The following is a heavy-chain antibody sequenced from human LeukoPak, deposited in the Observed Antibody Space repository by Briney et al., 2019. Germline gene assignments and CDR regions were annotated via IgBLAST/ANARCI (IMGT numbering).Heavy chain of an antibody. J-gene: IGHJ4*02. CDR1: GGSFSGYY. Sequence: SETLSLTCAVYGGSFSGYYWSWIRQPPGKGLEWIGEINHSGSTNYNPSLKSRVTISVDTSKNQFSLKLSSVTAADTAVYYCARVVGIYDYWGQGTLVTVPS. CDR3: ARVVGIYDY. CDR2: INHSGST. V-gene: IGHV4-34*01. D-gene: IGHD1-26*01.